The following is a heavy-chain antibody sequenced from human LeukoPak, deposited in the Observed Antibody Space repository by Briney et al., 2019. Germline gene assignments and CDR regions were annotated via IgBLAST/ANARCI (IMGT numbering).Heavy chain of an antibody. CDR2: ISSSSSYI. J-gene: IGHJ5*02. CDR3: ATDTAMRNWFDP. CDR1: GFTFSSYS. Sequence: GGSLRLSCAASGFTFSSYSMNWVLQAPGKGLEWVSSISSSSSYIYYADSVKGRFTISRDNAKNSLYLQMNSLRAEDTAVYYCATDTAMRNWFDPWGQGTLVTVSS. D-gene: IGHD5-18*01. V-gene: IGHV3-21*01.